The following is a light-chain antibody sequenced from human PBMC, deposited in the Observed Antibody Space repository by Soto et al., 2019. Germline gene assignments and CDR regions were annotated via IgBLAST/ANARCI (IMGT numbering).Light chain of an antibody. CDR1: SSDVGGYNS. J-gene: IGLJ3*02. CDR3: GSFSSTRIWL. CDR2: DVT. V-gene: IGLV2-14*01. Sequence: QSALTQPASVSGSPGQSITISCTGTSSDVGGYNSVSWYRQDPGKAPKLMIYDVTNRPSGVSNRFSGSKSGNTASLTISGLQAEDEADYYCGSFSSTRIWLFGGGTKLTVL.